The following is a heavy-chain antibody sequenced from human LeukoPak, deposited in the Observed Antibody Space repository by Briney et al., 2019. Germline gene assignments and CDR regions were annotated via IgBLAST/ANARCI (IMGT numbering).Heavy chain of an antibody. Sequence: PGGSLRLSCAASGFTFSSYSMNWVRQAPGKGLEWVSSISSSSSYIYYADSVKGRFTISRDNAKNSLYLQMNSLRAEDTAVYYCASLSRGSGRDAFDIWGQGTMVTVSS. D-gene: IGHD3-10*01. V-gene: IGHV3-21*01. J-gene: IGHJ3*02. CDR2: ISSSSSYI. CDR3: ASLSRGSGRDAFDI. CDR1: GFTFSSYS.